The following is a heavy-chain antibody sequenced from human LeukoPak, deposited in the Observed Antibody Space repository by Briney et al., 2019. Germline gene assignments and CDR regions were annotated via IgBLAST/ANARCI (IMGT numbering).Heavy chain of an antibody. CDR3: ASFPPRVPVAGTGNNWFDP. D-gene: IGHD6-19*01. CDR2: IIPIFGTA. V-gene: IGHV1-69*06. Sequence: SVKVSCKASGGTFSSYAISWVRQAPGQGLEWMGGIIPIFGTANYAQKFQGRVTITADKSTSTAYMELSSLRSEDTAVYYCASFPPRVPVAGTGNNWFDPWGQGTLVTVSS. CDR1: GGTFSSYA. J-gene: IGHJ5*02.